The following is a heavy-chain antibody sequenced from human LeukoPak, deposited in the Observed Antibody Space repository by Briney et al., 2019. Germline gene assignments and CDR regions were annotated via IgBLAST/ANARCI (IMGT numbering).Heavy chain of an antibody. CDR2: IYHSGST. CDR3: ARVQEVVPAAIPVDWFDP. J-gene: IGHJ5*02. V-gene: IGHV4-30-2*01. CDR1: GGSISSGGYS. D-gene: IGHD2-2*02. Sequence: SETLSLTCAVSGGSISSGGYSWSWIRQPPGKGLEWIGYIYHSGSTNYNPSLKSRVTISVDTSKNQFSLKLSSVTAADTAVYYCARVQEVVPAAIPVDWFDPWGQGTLVTVSS.